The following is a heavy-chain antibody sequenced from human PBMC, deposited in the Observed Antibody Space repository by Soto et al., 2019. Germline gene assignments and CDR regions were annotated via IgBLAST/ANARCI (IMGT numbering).Heavy chain of an antibody. Sequence: QAQVVQSGAEVRKPGSSVKLSCKASEGTFNSYAIAWVRQAPGQGLEWMGGSIPYYNTLNYAQKFQDRVTITADDSTNTVYMELSSLRSDDTAVYFCASGASRWYPYGFDSWAQGTLVTVSS. CDR3: ASGASRWYPYGFDS. CDR2: SIPYYNTL. J-gene: IGHJ4*02. D-gene: IGHD6-13*01. CDR1: EGTFNSYA. V-gene: IGHV1-69*01.